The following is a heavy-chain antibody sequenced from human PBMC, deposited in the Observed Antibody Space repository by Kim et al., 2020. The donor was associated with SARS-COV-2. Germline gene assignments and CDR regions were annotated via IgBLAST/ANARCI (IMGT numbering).Heavy chain of an antibody. Sequence: GGSLRLSCAVSGFTFSSYGMHWVRQAPGKGLEWVAVIWYDGSNKYYADSVKGRFTISRDNSKNTLYLQMNSLRAEDTAVYYCARNHYYGSGERVRYYYGMDVWGQGTTVTVPS. CDR1: GFTFSSYG. CDR2: IWYDGSNK. CDR3: ARNHYYGSGERVRYYYGMDV. V-gene: IGHV3-33*01. J-gene: IGHJ6*02. D-gene: IGHD3-10*01.